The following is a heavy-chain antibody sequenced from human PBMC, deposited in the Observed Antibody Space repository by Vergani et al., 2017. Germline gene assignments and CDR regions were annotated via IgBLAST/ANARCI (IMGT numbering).Heavy chain of an antibody. J-gene: IGHJ4*02. CDR2: IWYDGSNK. D-gene: IGHD2-15*01. CDR3: ARGYCSGGSCYSDQDY. CDR1: GVTFSSYG. V-gene: IGHV3-33*01. Sequence: QVQLVESGGGVVQPGRSLRLSCAASGVTFSSYGMHWVRQAPGKGLEWVAVIWYDGSNKYYADSVKGRFTISRDNSKNTLYLQMNRLRAEDTAVYYCARGYCSGGSCYSDQDYWGQGTLVTVSS.